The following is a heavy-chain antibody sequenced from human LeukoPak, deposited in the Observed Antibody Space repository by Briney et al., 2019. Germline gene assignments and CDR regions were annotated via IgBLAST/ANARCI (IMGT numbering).Heavy chain of an antibody. CDR3: AKDRIVGATARLFDY. D-gene: IGHD1-26*01. V-gene: IGHV3-23*01. Sequence: PGGSLRLSCAASGFTFSSYVMSWVHQAPGKGLGWVSGISGSGDSTYYADSVKGQFTISRDNSKNTLYLRMNSLRAEDTAVYYCAKDRIVGATARLFDYWGQGTLVTVSS. CDR2: ISGSGDST. CDR1: GFTFSSYV. J-gene: IGHJ4*02.